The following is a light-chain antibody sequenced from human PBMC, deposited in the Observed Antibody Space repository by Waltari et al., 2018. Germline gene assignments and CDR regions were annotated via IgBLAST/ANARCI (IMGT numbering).Light chain of an antibody. Sequence: QSALTQPASVSGSPGQSITISCTGSNSDVGGYNFVSWYQQHPGKAPKLMIYDVSNRPSGVSIRFSGSKSGNTASLTISGLQPEDAADYYCNSYSNSSTFVFGTGTRVTVL. V-gene: IGLV2-14*01. J-gene: IGLJ1*01. CDR2: DVS. CDR1: NSDVGGYNF. CDR3: NSYSNSSTFV.